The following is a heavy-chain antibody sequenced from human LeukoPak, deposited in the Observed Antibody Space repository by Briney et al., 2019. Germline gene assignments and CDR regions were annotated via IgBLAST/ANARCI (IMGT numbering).Heavy chain of an antibody. D-gene: IGHD5-18*01. Sequence: GGSLRLSCAASGFTFRSSAMHWVRQAPGKGLEWVAVTSYDGRNKYYADSAKGRFTISRDNSKNTLYLQMNSLRAEDTAVYCCARDGYGLDTPMVSTNFDYWGQGTLVTVSS. CDR1: GFTFRSSA. CDR3: ARDGYGLDTPMVSTNFDY. CDR2: TSYDGRNK. J-gene: IGHJ4*02. V-gene: IGHV3-30*04.